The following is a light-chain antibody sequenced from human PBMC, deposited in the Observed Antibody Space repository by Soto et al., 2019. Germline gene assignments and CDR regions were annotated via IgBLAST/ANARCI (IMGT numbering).Light chain of an antibody. J-gene: IGKJ1*01. CDR2: GAS. CDR3: QQYDGSPRT. CDR1: QSVSSNY. Sequence: EIVLTQSPGTLSLSPGERGTPSCRASQSVSSNYLAWYQQKPGQAPRLLIYGASTRATGFPARFSGSGSGTDFTLTITRLEPEDFAVYHCQQYDGSPRTFGQGTKVDIK. V-gene: IGKV3-20*01.